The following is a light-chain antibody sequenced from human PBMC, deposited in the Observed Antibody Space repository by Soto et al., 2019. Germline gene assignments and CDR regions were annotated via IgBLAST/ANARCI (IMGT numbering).Light chain of an antibody. Sequence: IQLTQSPSSLSASVGDRVTITCRASQGITSYLAWYQQRPGKAPGLLIYSASTLQSGVPSRCSGSGYGTDLSLTISNLQPEDFATYYCQQLYSHPLTFGGGTKVDIK. V-gene: IGKV1-9*01. CDR3: QQLYSHPLT. J-gene: IGKJ4*01. CDR2: SAS. CDR1: QGITSY.